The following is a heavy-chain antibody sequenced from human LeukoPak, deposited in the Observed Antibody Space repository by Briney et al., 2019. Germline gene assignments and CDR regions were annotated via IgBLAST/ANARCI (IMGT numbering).Heavy chain of an antibody. Sequence: PSETLSLTCTVSGGSISSSSYYWGWIRQPPGKGLEWIGSIYYSGSTYYNPSLKSRVTISVDTSKNQFSLKLSSVTAADTAVYYCARHMGVVIITWFDPWGQGTLVTVSS. D-gene: IGHD3-3*01. CDR1: GGSISSSSYY. J-gene: IGHJ5*02. V-gene: IGHV4-39*01. CDR3: ARHMGVVIITWFDP. CDR2: IYYSGST.